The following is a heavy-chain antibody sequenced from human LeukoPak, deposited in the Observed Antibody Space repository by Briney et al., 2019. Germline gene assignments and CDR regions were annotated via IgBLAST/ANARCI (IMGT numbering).Heavy chain of an antibody. J-gene: IGHJ5*02. Sequence: KTSETLSLTCNVSGDSITNTDYYWAWIRQSPGKELEWIGNVYYTGSSSYNPSLKSRVSLAVDTSKSQVYLTLTSVTAPDTAIYYCVSQGWQSYDSRGHWALNWFDPWGQGTLVTVSS. CDR3: VSQGWQSYDSRGHWALNWFDP. V-gene: IGHV4-39*01. CDR2: VYYTGSS. CDR1: GDSITNTDYY. D-gene: IGHD3-22*01.